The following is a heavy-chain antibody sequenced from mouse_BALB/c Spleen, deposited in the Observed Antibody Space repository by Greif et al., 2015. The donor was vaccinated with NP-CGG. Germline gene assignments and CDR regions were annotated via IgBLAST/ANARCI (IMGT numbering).Heavy chain of an antibody. D-gene: IGHD2-14*01. V-gene: IGHV1-9*01. CDR2: ILPGSGST. CDR3: ARYGYIPAMDY. CDR1: GYTFCSYW. J-gene: IGHJ4*01. Sequence: LQESGAELMKPGASVKISCKATGYTFCSYWIEWVKQRPGHGLEWIGEILPGSGSTNYNEKFKGKATFTADTSSNTAYMQLSSLTSEDSAVYYCARYGYIPAMDYWGQGTSVTVSS.